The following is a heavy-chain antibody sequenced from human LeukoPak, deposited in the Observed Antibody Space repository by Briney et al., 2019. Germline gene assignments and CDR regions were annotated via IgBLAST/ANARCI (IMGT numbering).Heavy chain of an antibody. V-gene: IGHV3-7*01. CDR2: TNEAGGDK. J-gene: IGHJ4*02. D-gene: IGHD1-1*01. Sequence: GGSLRLSCEDSGFTLRNFAVSWVRQAPGKGLECVASTNEAGGDKYYVDSVKGRFTISRDNSKNSLSLQMNSLTAEDTAIYYCAIATTGRGAFGSWGQGTLVSVSS. CDR1: GFTLRNFA. CDR3: AIATTGRGAFGS.